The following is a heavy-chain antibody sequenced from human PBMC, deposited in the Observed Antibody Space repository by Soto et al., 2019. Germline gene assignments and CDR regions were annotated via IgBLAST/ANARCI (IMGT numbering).Heavy chain of an antibody. Sequence: ETLSLTCAVFGGSFSGYFWSWVRQPPGRGLDWIEEVGHSGSTNYNPSLKSRVTISIDTSKNQFSLKLSSVTAADTAVYYCARGRHFYGIDYWGQGALVTVSS. J-gene: IGHJ4*02. V-gene: IGHV4-34*01. CDR3: ARGRHFYGIDY. D-gene: IGHD3-10*01. CDR2: VGHSGST. CDR1: GGSFSGYF.